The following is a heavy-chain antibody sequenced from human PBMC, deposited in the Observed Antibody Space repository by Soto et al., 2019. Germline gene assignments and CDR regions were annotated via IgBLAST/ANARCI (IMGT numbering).Heavy chain of an antibody. CDR3: ARDLMYTSPQDSWFDP. V-gene: IGHV1-69*13. J-gene: IGHJ5*02. CDR2: IIPIFGTA. Sequence: GASVKVSCKASGGTFSSYAISWVRQAPGQGLEWMGGIIPIFGTANYAQKFQGRVTITADESTSTAYMELSSLRSEDTAGYYCARDLMYTSPQDSWFDPGGQGTLVTFSS. CDR1: GGTFSSYA. D-gene: IGHD2-2*01.